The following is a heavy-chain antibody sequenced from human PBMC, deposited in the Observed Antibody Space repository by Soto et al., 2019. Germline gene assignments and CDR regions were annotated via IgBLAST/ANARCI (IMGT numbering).Heavy chain of an antibody. Sequence: ASVKVSCKASGYTFTSYAMHWVRQAPGQRLEWMGWINAGNGNTKYSQKFRGRVTITRDTSASTAYMELSSLRSEDTAMYYCARAPLLVGRLHDYIWGSYRESPSWYFDLWGRGTLVTVSS. D-gene: IGHD3-16*02. CDR3: ARAPLLVGRLHDYIWGSYRESPSWYFDL. V-gene: IGHV1-3*01. CDR1: GYTFTSYA. CDR2: INAGNGNT. J-gene: IGHJ2*01.